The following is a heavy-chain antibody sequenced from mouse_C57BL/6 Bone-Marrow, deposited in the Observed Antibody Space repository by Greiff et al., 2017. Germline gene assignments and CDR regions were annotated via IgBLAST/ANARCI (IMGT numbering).Heavy chain of an antibody. CDR2: IYPGSGNT. CDR3: TKGPQAWFAY. D-gene: IGHD3-3*01. J-gene: IGHJ3*01. Sequence: QVQLQQSGPELVKPGASVKISCKASGYSFTSYYIHWVKQRPGQGLEWIGWIYPGSGNTKYNEKFKGKATLTADTSSSTAYMQLSSLTSEDSAVYFCTKGPQAWFAYWGQETLVTVSA. CDR1: GYSFTSYY. V-gene: IGHV1-66*01.